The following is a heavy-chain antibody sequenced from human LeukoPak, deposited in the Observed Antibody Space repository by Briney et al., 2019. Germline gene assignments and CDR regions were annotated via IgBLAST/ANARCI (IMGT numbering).Heavy chain of an antibody. D-gene: IGHD2-15*01. V-gene: IGHV4-59*08. CDR1: GGSISSYY. Sequence: SETLSLTCTVSGGSISSYYWSWIRQPPGKGLEWIGYIYYSGSTNYNPSLRSRVTISVDTSKNQFSLKLSSVTAADTAVYYCARRGGNSYYYYGMDVWGQGTTVTVSS. CDR2: IYYSGST. J-gene: IGHJ6*02. CDR3: ARRGGNSYYYYGMDV.